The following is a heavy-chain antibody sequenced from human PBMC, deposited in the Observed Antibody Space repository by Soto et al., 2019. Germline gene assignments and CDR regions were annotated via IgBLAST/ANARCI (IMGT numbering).Heavy chain of an antibody. J-gene: IGHJ3*02. V-gene: IGHV1-69*13. D-gene: IGHD2-15*01. CDR3: AREVKVVVAANGAFDI. CDR2: IIPIFGTA. Sequence: SVKVSCKGSGGTFSSYSISWVRQAPGQGLEWMGGIIPIFGTANYAQKFQGRVTITADESTSTAYMELSSLRSEDTAVYYCAREVKVVVAANGAFDIWGQGTMVTVSS. CDR1: GGTFSSYS.